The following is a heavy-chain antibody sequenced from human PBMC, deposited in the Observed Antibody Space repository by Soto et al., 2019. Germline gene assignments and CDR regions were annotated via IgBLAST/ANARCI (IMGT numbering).Heavy chain of an antibody. J-gene: IGHJ6*02. CDR1: GGSISSYY. CDR3: ARDRSSSAWPYYYYGMDV. Sequence: PSETLSLTCTVSGGSISSYYWSWIRQPPGKGLEWIGYIYYSGSTNYNPSLKSRVTISVDTSKNQFSLKLSSVTAADTAVYYCARDRSSSAWPYYYYGMDVWSQGTTVTVSS. D-gene: IGHD6-19*01. V-gene: IGHV4-59*01. CDR2: IYYSGST.